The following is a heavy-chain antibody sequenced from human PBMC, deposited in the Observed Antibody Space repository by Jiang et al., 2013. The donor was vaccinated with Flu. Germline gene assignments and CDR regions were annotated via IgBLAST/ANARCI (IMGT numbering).Heavy chain of an antibody. D-gene: IGHD3-16*02. CDR3: ARGGTTFGGVIVR. Sequence: GLVWVSRINSDGSNSIYADSVKGRFAISRDNAKNTLYLQMNSLGVEDTAVYYCARGGTTFGGVIVRWGQGTLVTVSS. CDR2: INSDGSNS. V-gene: IGHV3-74*01. J-gene: IGHJ4*02.